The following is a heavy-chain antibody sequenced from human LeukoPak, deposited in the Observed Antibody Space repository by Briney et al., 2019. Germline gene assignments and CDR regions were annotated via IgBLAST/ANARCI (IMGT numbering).Heavy chain of an antibody. J-gene: IGHJ4*02. CDR2: INEGGTEI. CDR3: ARGHADWDV. CDR1: SSSRYY. V-gene: IGHV3-7*01. D-gene: IGHD1-26*01. Sequence: SSSRYYWGWIRQPPGKGLEWVASINEGGTEIHYMDSVRGRFTISRDNAKNLLQLQMNGLRAEDTAVYYCARGHADWDVWGQGNLVTVSS.